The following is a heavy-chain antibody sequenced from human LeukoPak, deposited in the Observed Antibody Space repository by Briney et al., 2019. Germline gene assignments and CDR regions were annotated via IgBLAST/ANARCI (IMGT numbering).Heavy chain of an antibody. D-gene: IGHD2-8*01. CDR1: GYTFTGYY. J-gene: IGHJ3*02. Sequence: GAXXKVSCKASGYTFTGYYMHWVRQAPGQGLEWMGWINPNSGGTNYAQKFQGRVTMTRDTSISTAYMELSRLRSDDTAVYYCASSRYCTNGVCFDAFDIWGQGTMATVSS. V-gene: IGHV1-2*02. CDR3: ASSRYCTNGVCFDAFDI. CDR2: INPNSGGT.